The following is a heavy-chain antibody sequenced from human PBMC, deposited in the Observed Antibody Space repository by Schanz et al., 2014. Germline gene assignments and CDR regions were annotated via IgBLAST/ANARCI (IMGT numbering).Heavy chain of an antibody. V-gene: IGHV1-8*01. CDR2: MNPNSGNT. CDR3: ARLGTGMAVAGSVIDSYYYYMDV. CDR1: GYNITSND. Sequence: QVHLVQSGAEVKKPGASVKVSCKASGYNITSNDVTWVRQATGQGLEWMGWMNPNSGNTGYAQKFQGRVTMTRNTSISTAYMERSSLRSEDTAVYYCARLGTGMAVAGSVIDSYYYYMDVWGEGTTVTVSS. D-gene: IGHD6-19*01. J-gene: IGHJ6*03.